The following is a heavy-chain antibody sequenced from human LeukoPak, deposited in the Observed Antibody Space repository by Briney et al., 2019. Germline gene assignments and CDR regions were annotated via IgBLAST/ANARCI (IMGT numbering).Heavy chain of an antibody. V-gene: IGHV3-48*03. J-gene: IGHJ4*02. CDR2: ISSSGSTI. D-gene: IGHD6-19*01. CDR3: ARSSGWSYFDY. CDR1: GFTFSSYE. Sequence: PGGSLRLSCAASGFTFSSYEMNWVRQAPGKGLEWVSYISSSGSTIYYADSVKGRFTISRDNSKNTLYLQMNSLRAEDTAVYYCARSSGWSYFDYWGQGTLVTVSS.